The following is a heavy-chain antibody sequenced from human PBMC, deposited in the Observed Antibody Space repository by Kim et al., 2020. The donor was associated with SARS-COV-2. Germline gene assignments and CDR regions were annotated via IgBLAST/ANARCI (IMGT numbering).Heavy chain of an antibody. CDR3: ARGFYQLLLDY. J-gene: IGHJ4*02. Sequence: SETLSLTCTVSGGSISSYYWSWIRQPPGKGLEWIGYIYYSGSTNYNPSLKSRVTISVDTSKNQFSLKLSSVTAADTAVYYCARGFYQLLLDYWGQGTLAT. CDR2: IYYSGST. V-gene: IGHV4-59*13. CDR1: GGSISSYY. D-gene: IGHD2-2*01.